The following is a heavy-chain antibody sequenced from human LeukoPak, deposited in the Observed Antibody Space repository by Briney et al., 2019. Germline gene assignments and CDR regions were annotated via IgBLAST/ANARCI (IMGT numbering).Heavy chain of an antibody. D-gene: IGHD6-19*01. J-gene: IGHJ5*02. Sequence: GGSLRLSCTASGFTFGDYAMSWVRQAPGKGLEWVGFIRSKAYGGTTEYAASVKGRFTISRDDSKSIAYLQMNSLKTEDTAVYYCTGDSSGWYGWFDPWGQGTLVTVSP. V-gene: IGHV3-49*04. CDR2: IRSKAYGGTT. CDR1: GFTFGDYA. CDR3: TGDSSGWYGWFDP.